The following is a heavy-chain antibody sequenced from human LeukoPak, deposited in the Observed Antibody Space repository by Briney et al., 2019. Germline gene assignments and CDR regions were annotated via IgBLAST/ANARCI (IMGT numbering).Heavy chain of an antibody. V-gene: IGHV3-66*01. D-gene: IGHD3-22*01. CDR3: ARGDDYDSSVAY. CDR2: IYSGGST. Sequence: GGSLRLSCAASGFTVSSNYMSWVRQAPGKGLEWVSVIYSGGSTYYADSVKGRFTISRDNSKNTVDLQMNSLRAEDTAVYYCARGDDYDSSVAYWGQGTLVNVSS. J-gene: IGHJ4*02. CDR1: GFTVSSNY.